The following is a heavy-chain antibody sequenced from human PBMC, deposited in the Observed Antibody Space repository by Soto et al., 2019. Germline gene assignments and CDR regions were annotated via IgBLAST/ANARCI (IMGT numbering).Heavy chain of an antibody. D-gene: IGHD3-22*01. CDR2: ISTGGGTR. V-gene: IGHV3-11*01. CDR3: ARDFDYDSSGYYYES. J-gene: IGHJ5*02. Sequence: TGGSLRLSCAASGFSFSDSYMSWIRQAPGKGLEWISYISTGGGTRFYADSVKGRFTISRDNAKNSLYLQMNSLRTEDTAVYYCARDFDYDSSGYYYESWGQGTLVTV. CDR1: GFSFSDSY.